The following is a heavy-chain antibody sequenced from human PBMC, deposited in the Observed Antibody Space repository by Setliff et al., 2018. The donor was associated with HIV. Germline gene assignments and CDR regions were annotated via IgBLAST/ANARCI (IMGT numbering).Heavy chain of an antibody. D-gene: IGHD3-16*01. CDR2: IYYSGST. J-gene: IGHJ4*02. CDR1: GGSISSSSHY. V-gene: IGHV4-39*07. CDR3: AAWGPRYSYAPYFFDS. Sequence: SETLSLTCIVSGGSISSSSHYWGWIRQPPGKGLEWIGNIYYSGSTYYNPSLKSRVTISVDTSKNQFSLKLSSVTAADTAVYYCAAWGPRYSYAPYFFDSWGQGTLVTVS.